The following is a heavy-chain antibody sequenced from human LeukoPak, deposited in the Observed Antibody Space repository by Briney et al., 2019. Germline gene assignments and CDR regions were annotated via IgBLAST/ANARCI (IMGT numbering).Heavy chain of an antibody. Sequence: SETLSLTCAVSGGSISSSNWWSWVRQPPGQGLEWIGEIYHSGSTNYNPSLKSRVTISVDKSKNQFSLKLSSVTAADTAVYYCARLLGYCSSTSCFNWFDPWGQGTLVTVSS. CDR2: IYHSGST. J-gene: IGHJ5*02. CDR3: ARLLGYCSSTSCFNWFDP. CDR1: GGSISSSNW. V-gene: IGHV4-4*02. D-gene: IGHD2-2*01.